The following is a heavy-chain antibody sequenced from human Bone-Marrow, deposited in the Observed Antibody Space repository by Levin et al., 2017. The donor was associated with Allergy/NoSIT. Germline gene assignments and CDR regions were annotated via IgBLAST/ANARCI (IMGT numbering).Heavy chain of an antibody. CDR3: ARRGQWYFDL. CDR2: IFYSGKT. Sequence: SSETLSLTCTVSGGSLSNSHYYWGWIRQPPGEGLEWIGHIFYSGKTYYNPSLKSRVTMSLDTSSKQFSLKLSSVTATDTAVYYCARRGQWYFDLWGRGTLVTVSS. J-gene: IGHJ2*01. CDR1: GGSLSNSHYY. V-gene: IGHV4-39*01.